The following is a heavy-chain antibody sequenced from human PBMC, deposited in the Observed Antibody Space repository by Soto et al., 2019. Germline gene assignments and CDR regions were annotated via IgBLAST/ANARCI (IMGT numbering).Heavy chain of an antibody. CDR2: LSDSGISI. V-gene: IGHV3-23*01. Sequence: EVQLLESGGGLVQPGGSLRLSCTASGFTFSSHAMTWVRQAPGKGLEWVSGLSDSGISIYYADSVTDRLTISRDNSKNTLYLQIHTLRAEDTAVYYCAKVSSSWYAGFFDLWGQGTLVTVSS. D-gene: IGHD6-13*01. CDR1: GFTFSSHA. CDR3: AKVSSSWYAGFFDL. J-gene: IGHJ4*02.